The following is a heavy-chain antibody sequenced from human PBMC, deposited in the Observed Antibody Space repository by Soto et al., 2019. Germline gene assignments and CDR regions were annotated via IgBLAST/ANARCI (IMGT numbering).Heavy chain of an antibody. CDR3: AHTKHSDSSGHKNAEYFQH. Sequence: SGPTLVNPTQTLTLTCTFSGFSLSTSGVGVGWIRQPPGKALEWLALIYWNDDKRYSPSLKSRLTITKDTSKNQVVLTMTNMDPVDTATYYCAHTKHSDSSGHKNAEYFQHWGQGTLVTVSS. CDR1: GFSLSTSGVG. J-gene: IGHJ1*01. CDR2: IYWNDDK. V-gene: IGHV2-5*01. D-gene: IGHD3-22*01.